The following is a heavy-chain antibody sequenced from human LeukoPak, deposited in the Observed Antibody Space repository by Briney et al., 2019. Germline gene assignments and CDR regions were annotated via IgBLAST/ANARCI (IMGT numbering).Heavy chain of an antibody. Sequence: SETLSLTCAVYGGSFSGYYWSWIRQPPGKGLEWIGEINHSGSTNYNPSLKSRVTISVDTSKNQFSLKLSSVTAADTAVYYCASTMVRGVITRYYFDYWGQGTLVTVSS. CDR3: ASTMVRGVITRYYFDY. V-gene: IGHV4-34*01. J-gene: IGHJ4*02. D-gene: IGHD3-10*01. CDR2: INHSGST. CDR1: GGSFSGYY.